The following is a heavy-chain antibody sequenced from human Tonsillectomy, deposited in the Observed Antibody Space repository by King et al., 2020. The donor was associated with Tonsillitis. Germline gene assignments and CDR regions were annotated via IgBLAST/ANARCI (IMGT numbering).Heavy chain of an antibody. CDR2: FNLEEGET. CDR1: GYTLRELS. V-gene: IGHV1-24*01. J-gene: IGHJ5*01. D-gene: IGHD3-16*01. Sequence: QLVQSGAEVKKPGASVKVSCKVSGYTLRELSMHWVRQAPGKGLEHMGGFNLEEGETTYAQKFQGRVIMTEDTSTDTAYMELSSLRSDDTAMYYCATRLFWVGGDSWGQGTLVTVSS. CDR3: ATRLFWVGGDS.